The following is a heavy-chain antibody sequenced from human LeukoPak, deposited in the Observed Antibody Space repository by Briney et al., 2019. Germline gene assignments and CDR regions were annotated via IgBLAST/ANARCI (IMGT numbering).Heavy chain of an antibody. CDR1: GYTFTSYA. CDR3: ARVVGRYSSGWLGF. J-gene: IGHJ4*02. Sequence: ASVKVSCKATGYTFTSYAMHWVRQAPGQRLEWMGWINAGNGNTKYSQKFQGRVTITRDASASTAYMELSSLRSEDTAVYYCARVVGRYSSGWLGFWGQGTLVTVSS. D-gene: IGHD6-19*01. CDR2: INAGNGNT. V-gene: IGHV1-3*01.